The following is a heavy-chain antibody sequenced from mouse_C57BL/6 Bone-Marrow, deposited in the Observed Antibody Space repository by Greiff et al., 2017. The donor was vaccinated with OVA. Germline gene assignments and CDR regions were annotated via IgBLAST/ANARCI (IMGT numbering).Heavy chain of an antibody. D-gene: IGHD1-1*01. V-gene: IGHV5-15*01. CDR1: GFTFSDYG. J-gene: IGHJ4*01. Sequence: EVHLVESGGGLVQPGGSLKLSCAASGFTFSDYGMAWVRQAPRKGPEWVAFISNLAYSIYYADTVTGRFTISRENAKNTLYLEMSSLRSEDTAMYYCATYYYGSSYAMDYWGQGTSVTVSS. CDR2: ISNLAYSI. CDR3: ATYYYGSSYAMDY.